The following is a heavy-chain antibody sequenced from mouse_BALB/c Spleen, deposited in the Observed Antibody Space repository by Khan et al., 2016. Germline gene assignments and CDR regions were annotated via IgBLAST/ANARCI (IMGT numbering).Heavy chain of an antibody. V-gene: IGHV9-3-1*01. CDR2: INTYSGES. Sequence: QIQLVQSGPELKKPGKTVKISCKPSGYTVTNYGMHWVKQAPGKGLKWMGWINTYSGESTYADDFMGRFAFSLDTSANPAYLQINNLKNEDTATSFCTRYRYYDGSCRYVDGWGAGPTVTVSS. CDR3: TRYRYYDGSCRYVDG. CDR1: GYTVTNYG. J-gene: IGHJ1*01. D-gene: IGHD1-1*01.